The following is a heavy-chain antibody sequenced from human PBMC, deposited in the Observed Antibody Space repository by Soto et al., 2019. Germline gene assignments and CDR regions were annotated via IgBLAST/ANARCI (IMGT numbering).Heavy chain of an antibody. CDR3: ARDYYGSGNYPYFDY. D-gene: IGHD3-10*01. V-gene: IGHV3-33*01. J-gene: IGHJ4*02. CDR2: TWSDESNK. CDR1: GFTFSSYG. Sequence: QVQLVESGGGVVQPGRSLRLSCAASGFTFSSYGMHWVRQAPGKGLEWVAVTWSDESNKYYADSVKGRFTISRDNSRNTLYLEMNSVRAEDTAVYYCARDYYGSGNYPYFDYWGQGTLVTVSS.